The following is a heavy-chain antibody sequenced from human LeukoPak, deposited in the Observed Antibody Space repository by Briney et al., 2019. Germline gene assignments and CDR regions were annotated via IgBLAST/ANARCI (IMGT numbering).Heavy chain of an antibody. V-gene: IGHV3-7*03. CDR1: GFTFSNYW. CDR2: IKQDRSEK. Sequence: GGSLRLSCAASGFTFSNYWMSWVRQAPGKGLEWVANIKQDRSEKYYVDSVKGRFTISRDNANNSLYLQMNSLRDDDTALYYCVRVHRYSSSWDSFDYWGQGTLVTVSS. J-gene: IGHJ4*02. CDR3: VRVHRYSSSWDSFDY. D-gene: IGHD6-13*01.